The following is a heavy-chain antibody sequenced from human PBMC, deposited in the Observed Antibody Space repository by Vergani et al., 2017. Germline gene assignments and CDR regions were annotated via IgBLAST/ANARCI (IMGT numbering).Heavy chain of an antibody. CDR3: ATELLYDSSAHPKPYYYYGMDV. D-gene: IGHD3-22*01. CDR2: IYTSGST. J-gene: IGHJ6*04. Sequence: QVQLQESGPGLVKPSETLSLTCAVYGGSFSGYYWSWIRQPAGKGLEWIGRIYTSGSTNYNPSLKSRVTISVDTSKNQFSLKLSSVTAADTAVYYCATELLYDSSAHPKPYYYYGMDVWGKGTTVTVSS. V-gene: IGHV4-4*07. CDR1: GGSFSGYY.